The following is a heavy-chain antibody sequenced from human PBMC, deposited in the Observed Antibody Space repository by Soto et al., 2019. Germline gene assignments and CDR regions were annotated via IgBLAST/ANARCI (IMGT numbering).Heavy chain of an antibody. CDR1: GFTFSSYA. J-gene: IGHJ6*03. V-gene: IGHV3-23*01. CDR2: ISGSGGST. CDR3: AKDEFFGEDYYYRDV. D-gene: IGHD3-3*01. Sequence: EVQLLESGGGLVQPGGSLRLSCAASGFTFSSYAMSWVRQAPGKGLEWVSAISGSGGSTYYADSVKGRFTISRDNSKNTLYLQIKSRRAEDRAVYYCAKDEFFGEDYYYRDVWGKGTTVTVSS.